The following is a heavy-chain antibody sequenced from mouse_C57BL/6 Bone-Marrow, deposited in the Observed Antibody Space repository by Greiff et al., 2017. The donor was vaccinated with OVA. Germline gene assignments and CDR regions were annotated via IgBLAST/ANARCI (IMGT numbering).Heavy chain of an antibody. CDR2: IDPNSGGT. CDR3: ARKDDYDEGYYAMDY. CDR1: GYTFTSYW. Sequence: QVQLQQPGAELVKPGASVKMSCKASGYTFTSYWITWVKQRPGQGLEWIGRIDPNSGGTKYNEKFKSKATLTVDKPSSTAYMQLSSLTSEDSAVYYCARKDDYDEGYYAMDYWGQGTSVTVSS. D-gene: IGHD2-4*01. V-gene: IGHV1-72*01. J-gene: IGHJ4*01.